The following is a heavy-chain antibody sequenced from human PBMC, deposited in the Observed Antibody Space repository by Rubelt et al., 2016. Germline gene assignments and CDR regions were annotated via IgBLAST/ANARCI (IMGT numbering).Heavy chain of an antibody. CDR2: FDPEDGET. D-gene: IGHD6-6*01. Sequence: VRQAPGKGLEWMGGFDPEDGETIYAQKFQGRVTMTEDTSTDTAYMELSSLRSEDTAVYYCATKGSSSSYYYGMDGWGQGTTVTVSS. V-gene: IGHV1-24*01. J-gene: IGHJ6*02. CDR3: ATKGSSSSYYYGMDG.